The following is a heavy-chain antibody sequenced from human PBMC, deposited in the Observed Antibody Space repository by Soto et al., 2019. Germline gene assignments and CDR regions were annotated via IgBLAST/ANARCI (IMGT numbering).Heavy chain of an antibody. CDR1: GFTFSDYY. CDR2: ISSSGSTI. Sequence: PGGSLRLSCAASGFTFSDYYMSWIRQAPGKGLEWVSYISSSGSTIYYADPVKGRFTISRDNAKNSLYLQMNSLRAEDTAVYYCARVRSTYSSSWYNPWGQGTLVTVSS. V-gene: IGHV3-11*01. CDR3: ARVRSTYSSSWYNP. D-gene: IGHD6-13*01. J-gene: IGHJ5*02.